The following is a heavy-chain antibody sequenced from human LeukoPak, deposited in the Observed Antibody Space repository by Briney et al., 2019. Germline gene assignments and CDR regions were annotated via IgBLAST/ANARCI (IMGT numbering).Heavy chain of an antibody. V-gene: IGHV4-59*12. CDR3: ARDMANTAGGDY. D-gene: IGHD5-18*01. Sequence: SETLSLTCTVSGGSISSYYWSWIRQPPGKGLEWIGEIYHSGSTNYNPSLKSRVTISVDKSKNQFSLKLSSVTAADTAVYYCARDMANTAGGDYWGQGTLVTVSS. J-gene: IGHJ4*02. CDR1: GGSISSYY. CDR2: IYHSGST.